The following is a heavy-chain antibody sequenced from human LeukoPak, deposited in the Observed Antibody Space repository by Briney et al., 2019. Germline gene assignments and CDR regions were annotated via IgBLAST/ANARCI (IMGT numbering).Heavy chain of an antibody. D-gene: IGHD1-26*01. Sequence: GGSLRLSCAASGFTVSRNYMSWVRQAPGKGLEWVSIIYSGGSTFYADYVKGRFTISRDNSKNTLYLQMNSLRAEDTALYYCARDGGSATRYNYYSYYMDVWGKGTTVAVSS. J-gene: IGHJ6*03. V-gene: IGHV3-53*01. CDR3: ARDGGSATRYNYYSYYMDV. CDR2: IYSGGST. CDR1: GFTVSRNY.